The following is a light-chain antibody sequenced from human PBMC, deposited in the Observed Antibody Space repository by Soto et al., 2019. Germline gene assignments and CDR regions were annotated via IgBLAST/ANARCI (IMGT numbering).Light chain of an antibody. CDR3: SSYTSSSFVV. Sequence: QSALTQPASVSGSPGQSITISCTGTSSDVGGYNYVSWYQQHPGKAPKLMIYDVSNRPSGVSNRVSGSKSGNTASLTISGLQAEDEADYYCSSYTSSSFVVFGGGTQLTVL. J-gene: IGLJ2*01. CDR1: SSDVGGYNY. V-gene: IGLV2-14*01. CDR2: DVS.